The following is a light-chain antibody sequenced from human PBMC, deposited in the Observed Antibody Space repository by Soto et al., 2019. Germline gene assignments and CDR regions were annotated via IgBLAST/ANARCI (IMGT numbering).Light chain of an antibody. CDR3: SSYTSGSTRVV. CDR1: CSDVGGYNY. CDR2: DVN. Sequence: QSALTQPASVSGSPGQSITISCTGTCSDVGGYNYVSWYQQHPGKAPKVMIYDVNKRPSGVSNRFSGSKYGNTASLTISGLQVEDEADYYCSSYTSGSTRVVFGGRTKVTVL. V-gene: IGLV2-14*03. J-gene: IGLJ2*01.